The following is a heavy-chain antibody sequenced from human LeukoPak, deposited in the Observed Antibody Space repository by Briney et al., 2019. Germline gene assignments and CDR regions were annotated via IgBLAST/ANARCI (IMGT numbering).Heavy chain of an antibody. J-gene: IGHJ4*02. CDR1: GFTFSSYG. Sequence: GGSLRLSCAASGFTFSSYGMHWVRQAPGKGLEWVAVIWYDGSNKYYADSVKGRFTISRDNSKNTLYLQMNSLRAKDTAVYYCARGREYQLLEGDYWGQGTLVTVSS. CDR3: ARGREYQLLEGDY. V-gene: IGHV3-33*01. D-gene: IGHD2-2*01. CDR2: IWYDGSNK.